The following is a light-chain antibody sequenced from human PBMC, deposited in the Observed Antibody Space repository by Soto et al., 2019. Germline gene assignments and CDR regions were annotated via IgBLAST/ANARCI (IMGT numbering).Light chain of an antibody. J-gene: IGLJ2*01. Sequence: QSVLTQPASVSGSPGQSITISCTGTSSDVGSYNLVSWYQQHPGKAPKLMIYEVSKRPSGVSNRFSGSKSGNTASLTISGLQAEDEADYYCCSYGGSPRAVFGGGTKLTVL. CDR2: EVS. CDR3: CSYGGSPRAV. V-gene: IGLV2-23*02. CDR1: SSDVGSYNL.